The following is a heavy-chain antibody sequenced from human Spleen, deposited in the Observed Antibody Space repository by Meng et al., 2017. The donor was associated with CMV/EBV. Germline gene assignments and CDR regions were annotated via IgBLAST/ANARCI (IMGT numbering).Heavy chain of an antibody. CDR2: ISWNSGKR. CDR1: GFTFDDYA. Sequence: SLKISCAASGFTFDDYAMHWVRQAPGKGLEWVSGISWNSGKRGYADSVKGRFTISRDNAKNSLYLQMNSLRAEDTAVYYCASGTLSPGLNYYYYGMDVWGQGTTVTVSS. J-gene: IGHJ6*02. V-gene: IGHV3-9*01. D-gene: IGHD2/OR15-2a*01. CDR3: ASGTLSPGLNYYYYGMDV.